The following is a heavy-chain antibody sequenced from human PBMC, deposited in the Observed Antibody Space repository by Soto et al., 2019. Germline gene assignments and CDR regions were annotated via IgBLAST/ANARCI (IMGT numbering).Heavy chain of an antibody. V-gene: IGHV3-66*01. Sequence: GGSLRLSCAASGFTVSSNYMSWVRQAPGKGLEWVSVIYSGGSTYYADSVKGRFTISRDNSKNTLYLQMNSLRAEDTAVYYCARTTVTKAFDIWGQGTMVTVPS. CDR1: GFTVSSNY. J-gene: IGHJ3*02. CDR3: ARTTVTKAFDI. D-gene: IGHD4-17*01. CDR2: IYSGGST.